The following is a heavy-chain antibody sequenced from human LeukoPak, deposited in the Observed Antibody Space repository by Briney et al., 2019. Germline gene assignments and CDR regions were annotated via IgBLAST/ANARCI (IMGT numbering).Heavy chain of an antibody. J-gene: IGHJ4*02. Sequence: GGSLRLSCAASGFTFSSFAMTWVRQAPGKGLEWVSGFDGNGPNTYYADSVKGRWTISRDNSRNTLYLEMNSLRAEDTAVYYCAKGRLGTTVVTTVDYWGQGTLVTVSS. CDR2: FDGNGPNT. V-gene: IGHV3-23*01. CDR3: AKGRLGTTVVTTVDY. D-gene: IGHD4-11*01. CDR1: GFTFSSFA.